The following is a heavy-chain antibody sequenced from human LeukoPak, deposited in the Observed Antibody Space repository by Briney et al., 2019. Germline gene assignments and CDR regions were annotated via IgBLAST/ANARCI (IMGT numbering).Heavy chain of an antibody. CDR3: ARGPIIDIVVIPAAADYYHMDV. Sequence: GASVKVSCKASGYTFASYDMHWVRQAPGQGLEWMGIINPSGGSTSYAQKFQGRVTMTRDTSTSTVYMELRSLRSDDTAVYYCARGPIIDIVVIPAAADYYHMDVWGKGTTVTVSS. J-gene: IGHJ6*03. CDR2: INPSGGST. CDR1: GYTFASYD. V-gene: IGHV1-46*01. D-gene: IGHD2-2*01.